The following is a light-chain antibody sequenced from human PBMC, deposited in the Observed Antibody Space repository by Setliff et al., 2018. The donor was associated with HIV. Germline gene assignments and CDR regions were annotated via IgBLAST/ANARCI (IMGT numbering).Light chain of an antibody. V-gene: IGLV2-14*03. J-gene: IGLJ1*01. CDR3: SSYTTSSTYV. CDR1: ISDIGSYNF. Sequence: QSVLTQPASVSGSPGQSITISCTGTISDIGSYNFVSWYQQHPGKAPKLIISDVTKRPSGVSDRFSGSKSGHTASLTISGLQAEDEADYYCSSYTTSSTYVFGIGTKVTVL. CDR2: DVT.